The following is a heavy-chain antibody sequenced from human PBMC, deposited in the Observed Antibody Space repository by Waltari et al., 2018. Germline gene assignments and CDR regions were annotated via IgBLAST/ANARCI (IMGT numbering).Heavy chain of an antibody. J-gene: IGHJ4*02. CDR1: GYSFSTYW. CDR3: AKDGVGVRAVIPFDY. Sequence: VQLVQSGAEVKKPGESLKISCKGSGYSFSTYWIGWVRQMPGKGLEWVALISYDGSKTFFTDSVKGRFTISRDNSKNMVYLQMNSLRAEDAAIYYCAKDGVGVRAVIPFDYWGQGTLVTVSS. V-gene: IGHV3-30*18. D-gene: IGHD3-10*01. CDR2: ISYDGSKT.